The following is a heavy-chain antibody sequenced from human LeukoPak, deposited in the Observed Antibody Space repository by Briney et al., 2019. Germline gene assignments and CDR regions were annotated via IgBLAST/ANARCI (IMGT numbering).Heavy chain of an antibody. CDR3: AKDWDYYDSSGRWGAFDI. V-gene: IGHV3-9*01. J-gene: IGHJ3*02. CDR1: GFIFDYYA. D-gene: IGHD3-22*01. CDR2: ISWNSGSI. Sequence: GRSLRLSCAASGFIFDYYAMHWVRQAPGKGLEWVSGISWNSGSIEYADSVKGRFTISRDNAKKSLFLQMNSLRAEDTALYYCAKDWDYYDSSGRWGAFDIWGQGTMVTVSS.